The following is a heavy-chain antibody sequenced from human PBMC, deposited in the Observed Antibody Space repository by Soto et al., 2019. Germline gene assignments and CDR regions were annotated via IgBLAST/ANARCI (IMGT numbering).Heavy chain of an antibody. CDR1: GFTFSSYA. V-gene: IGHV3-64D*06. J-gene: IGHJ3*02. D-gene: IGHD3-16*02. CDR2: ISSNGGST. Sequence: GGSLRLSCSASGFTFSSYAMHWVRQAPGKGLEYVSAISSNGGSTYYADSVKGRFTISRDNSKNTLYLQMSSLRAEDTAVYYCVKGTPYREPYDYVWGSYRLDAFDIWGRGTMVTVSS. CDR3: VKGTPYREPYDYVWGSYRLDAFDI.